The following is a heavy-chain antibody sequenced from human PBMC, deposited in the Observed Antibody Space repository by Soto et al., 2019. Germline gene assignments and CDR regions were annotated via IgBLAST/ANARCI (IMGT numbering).Heavy chain of an antibody. CDR1: GGTFSSYA. D-gene: IGHD5-12*01. Sequence: QVQLVQSGAEVKKPGSSVKVSCKASGGTFSSYAISWVRQAPGQGLEWMGGIIPIFGTANYAQTFQGRVTITADESTSTAYMERSSLRSEDTAVYYCASSVAKYYYYGMDVWGQGTTVTVSS. J-gene: IGHJ6*02. V-gene: IGHV1-69*12. CDR3: ASSVAKYYYYGMDV. CDR2: IIPIFGTA.